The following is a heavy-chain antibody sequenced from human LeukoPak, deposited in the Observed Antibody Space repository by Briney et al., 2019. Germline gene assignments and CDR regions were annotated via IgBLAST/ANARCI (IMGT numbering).Heavy chain of an antibody. D-gene: IGHD2-21*02. V-gene: IGHV4-39*01. CDR1: GGSFSGYY. CDR2: IYYTGST. J-gene: IGHJ1*01. Sequence: SETLSLTCAVYGGSFSGYYWGWIRQSPGKGLEWIGSIYYTGSTYYNPSLRSRVTMSVDTSKNQFSLKLSSMTAADTAVYYCARHVVVVTAIRNEYFQHWGQGTLVTVSS. CDR3: ARHVVVVTAIRNEYFQH.